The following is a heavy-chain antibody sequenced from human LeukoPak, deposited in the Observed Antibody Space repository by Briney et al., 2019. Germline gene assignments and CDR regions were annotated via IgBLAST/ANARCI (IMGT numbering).Heavy chain of an antibody. Sequence: GGSLRLSCAASGFTVSSNYMSWVRQAPGKGLEWVSVIYSGGSTYYAAAVKGRFTISRDNSKNTLYLQMNGLSPEHTALHYCAKPTIGTGRSVSNYFAFWGQGTLVTVSS. J-gene: IGHJ4*02. D-gene: IGHD1-1*01. CDR3: AKPTIGTGRSVSNYFAF. CDR2: IYSGGST. CDR1: GFTVSSNY. V-gene: IGHV3-53*05.